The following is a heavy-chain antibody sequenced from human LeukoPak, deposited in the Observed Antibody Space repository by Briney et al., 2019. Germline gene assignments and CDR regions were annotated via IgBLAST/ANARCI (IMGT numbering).Heavy chain of an antibody. Sequence: GGSLRLSCAASGFTVGNNYMSWVRQAPGKGLEWVSLIYSGGGTHYADSAKGRFTISRDSSTNTLFLQMNSLRAEDTAVYYCAKAVKTAAGSYYDYWGQGTLVTVSS. D-gene: IGHD3-10*01. CDR2: IYSGGGT. J-gene: IGHJ4*02. V-gene: IGHV3-53*01. CDR1: GFTVGNNY. CDR3: AKAVKTAAGSYYDY.